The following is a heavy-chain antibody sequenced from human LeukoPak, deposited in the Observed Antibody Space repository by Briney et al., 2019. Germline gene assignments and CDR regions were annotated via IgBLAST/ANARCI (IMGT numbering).Heavy chain of an antibody. CDR2: FDPEDGET. Sequence: ASVKVSCKVSGYTLTELSMHWVRQAPGKGREWRGGFDPEDGETIYAQKFQGRVTMTEDTSTDTAYMELSSLRSEDTAVYYCATSDYDILTGYSDAFDIWGQGTMVTVSS. J-gene: IGHJ3*02. D-gene: IGHD3-9*01. V-gene: IGHV1-24*01. CDR1: GYTLTELS. CDR3: ATSDYDILTGYSDAFDI.